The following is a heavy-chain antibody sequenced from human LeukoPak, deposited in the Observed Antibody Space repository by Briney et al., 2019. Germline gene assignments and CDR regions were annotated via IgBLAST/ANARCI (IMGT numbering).Heavy chain of an antibody. D-gene: IGHD3-22*01. J-gene: IGHJ4*02. CDR3: AKVGRYYDTSGYYRVFDY. CDR1: GFTFNTHA. V-gene: IGHV3-23*01. Sequence: PGESLRLSCAASGFTFNTHAMTWVRQAPGKGLEWVASISESGGTSYYADSVMGRFTIFRDNSKNTLYLQMNSLRAEDTAVYYCAKVGRYYDTSGYYRVFDYWGQGTLVTVSS. CDR2: ISESGGTS.